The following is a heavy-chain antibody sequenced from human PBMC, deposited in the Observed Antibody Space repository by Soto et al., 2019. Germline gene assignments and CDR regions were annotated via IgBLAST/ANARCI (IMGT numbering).Heavy chain of an antibody. CDR3: ARDSAYYDFWSGSRDAFDI. D-gene: IGHD3-3*01. CDR2: IYYSGST. V-gene: IGHV4-59*01. CDR1: GGSISSYY. J-gene: IGHJ3*02. Sequence: QVQLQESGPGLVKPSETLSLTCTVSGGSISSYYWSWIRQPPGKGLEWIGYIYYSGSTNYNPSLKSRVTISVDTSKNQFSLKLSSVTAADTAVYYCARDSAYYDFWSGSRDAFDIWGQETMVTVSS.